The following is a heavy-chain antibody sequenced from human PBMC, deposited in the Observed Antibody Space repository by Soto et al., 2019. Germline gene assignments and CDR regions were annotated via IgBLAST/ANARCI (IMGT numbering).Heavy chain of an antibody. J-gene: IGHJ5*02. D-gene: IGHD3-9*01. Sequence: ESLKISWNAAGYSFTNYWSGWVRQISGKGLEWMGITYPEDSQTLYSPSFQGQVTISVDKSISTVYLQCSSLKASDTATYYCARRRFFDTLLDRWGQGPLVTVSS. V-gene: IGHV5-51*01. CDR2: TYPEDSQT. CDR1: GYSFTNYW. CDR3: ARRRFFDTLLDR.